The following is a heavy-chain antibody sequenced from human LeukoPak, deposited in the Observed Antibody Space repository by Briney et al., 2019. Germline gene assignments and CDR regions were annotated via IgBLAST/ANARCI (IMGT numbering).Heavy chain of an antibody. J-gene: IGHJ5*02. Sequence: ASVKVSCKASGYTFTSYDINWVRQAPGQGLEWMGWMNPNSGNTGSAQKFQGRVTMTRNTSISTAYMELSSFRSEDTAVYYCARGTITMVRGLIIRFNWFDPWGQGTLVTVSS. CDR3: ARGTITMVRGLIIRFNWFDP. V-gene: IGHV1-8*01. D-gene: IGHD3-10*01. CDR2: MNPNSGNT. CDR1: GYTFTSYD.